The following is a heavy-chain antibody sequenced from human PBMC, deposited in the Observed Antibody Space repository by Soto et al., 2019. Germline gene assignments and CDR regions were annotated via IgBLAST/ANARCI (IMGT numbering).Heavy chain of an antibody. CDR3: ARDKSYGSELDYYYGMDV. J-gene: IGHJ6*02. D-gene: IGHD5-18*01. CDR2: IYYSGST. V-gene: IGHV4-59*01. Sequence: PSETLSLTCTVSGGSISSYYWSWIRQPPGKGLEWIGYIYYSGSTNYNPSLKSRVTISVDTSKNQFSLKLSSVTAADTAVYYCARDKSYGSELDYYYGMDVWGQGTTVTAP. CDR1: GGSISSYY.